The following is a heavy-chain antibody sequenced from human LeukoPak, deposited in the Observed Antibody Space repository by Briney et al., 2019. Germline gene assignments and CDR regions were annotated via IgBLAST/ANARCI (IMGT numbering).Heavy chain of an antibody. CDR3: ARVSDSSGYYYDWFDP. V-gene: IGHV5-51*01. D-gene: IGHD3-22*01. CDR2: IYPDDSDT. J-gene: IGHJ5*02. Sequence: GESLKISCKASGYSFTSYRIGWVSQMHGKGLEWMGIIYPDDSDTRYSPSFQGQVTISADKSISTAYLQWSSLKASGTAMYYCARVSDSSGYYYDWFDPWGQGTLVTVSS. CDR1: GYSFTSYR.